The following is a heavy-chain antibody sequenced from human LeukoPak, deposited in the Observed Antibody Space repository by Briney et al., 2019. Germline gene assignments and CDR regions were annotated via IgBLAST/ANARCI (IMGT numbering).Heavy chain of an antibody. CDR3: ARYRYSSGWYETIYYFDY. J-gene: IGHJ4*02. CDR2: INHSGST. D-gene: IGHD6-19*01. CDR1: GGSFSGYY. V-gene: IGHV4-34*01. Sequence: PSETLSLTCAVYGGSFSGYYWSWIRQPPGKGLEWIGEINHSGSTNYNPSLKSRVTISVDTSKNQFSLKLSSVTAADTAVYYRARYRYSSGWYETIYYFDYWGQGTLVTVSS.